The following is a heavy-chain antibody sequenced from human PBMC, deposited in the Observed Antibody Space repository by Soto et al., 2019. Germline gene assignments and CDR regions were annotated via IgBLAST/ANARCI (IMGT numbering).Heavy chain of an antibody. CDR1: GYTFTAYY. CDR2: INPNSGGS. D-gene: IGHD2-2*01. J-gene: IGHJ5*02. Sequence: QVQLVQSGAEVKKPGASVKVSCKASGYTFTAYYMHWVRQAPGQGLEWMGRINPNSGGSNYAQKFQGRVTMTRHKSISTAYMELSRLRSDDTAIYYCAREETAAASHEGNWFDPWGQGTLVTVSS. V-gene: IGHV1-2*06. CDR3: AREETAAASHEGNWFDP.